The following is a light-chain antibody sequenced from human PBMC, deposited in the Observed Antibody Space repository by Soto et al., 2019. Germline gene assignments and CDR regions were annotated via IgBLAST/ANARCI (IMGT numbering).Light chain of an antibody. CDR3: QQSYRTPPWT. CDR2: AAS. Sequence: DIQMTQSPSSLSASVGDRVTITCRASQSIVTYLNWYLQKPGKAPKLLIYAASNLQSGVPSRFSGSGSGTDFTLTISSLQPEDFATYFCQQSYRTPPWTVGQGTKGDIK. CDR1: QSIVTY. V-gene: IGKV1-39*01. J-gene: IGKJ1*01.